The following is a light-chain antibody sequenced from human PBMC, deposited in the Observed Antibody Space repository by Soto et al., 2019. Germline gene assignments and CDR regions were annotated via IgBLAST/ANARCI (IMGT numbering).Light chain of an antibody. Sequence: DTQMTQSPSSLSASVGDRVTITCRSSQNIARHLNWYQQKPGKAPNLLICLTSCLQSGVPSRFSGSGSGTDFSLTISSLQPEDFATYYCQQSDSIPITFGQGTRLEI. CDR1: QNIARH. CDR2: LTS. J-gene: IGKJ5*01. CDR3: QQSDSIPIT. V-gene: IGKV1-39*01.